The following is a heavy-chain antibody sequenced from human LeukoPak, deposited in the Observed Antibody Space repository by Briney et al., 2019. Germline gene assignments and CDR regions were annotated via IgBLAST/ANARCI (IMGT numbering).Heavy chain of an antibody. CDR3: ARAAPYYYDSSGYSAFDS. V-gene: IGHV3-48*02. J-gene: IGHJ3*02. Sequence: QPGGSLRLSCAASGFTFSGYSMNWVRQAPGKGLEWVSYISSSTSTTYYADSVQGRFTISRDNAKNSLYLQMNSLRDEDTAVYYCARAAPYYYDSSGYSAFDSWGQGTMVNVSA. CDR1: GFTFSGYS. CDR2: ISSSTSTT. D-gene: IGHD3-22*01.